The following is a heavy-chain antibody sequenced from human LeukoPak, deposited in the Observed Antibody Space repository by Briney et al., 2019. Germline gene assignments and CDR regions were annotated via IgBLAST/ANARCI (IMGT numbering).Heavy chain of an antibody. J-gene: IGHJ4*02. CDR3: AKDSDSSLGY. D-gene: IGHD2-15*01. CDR1: GFTFSSYS. CDR2: ISSSSSYI. V-gene: IGHV3-21*01. Sequence: GGSLRLSCAASGFTFSSYSMNWAREAPGEGLEWVSSISSSSSYIYYADSVKGRFTISRDNSKNTLYLQMNSLRAEDTDVYYCAKDSDSSLGYWGQGTLVTVSS.